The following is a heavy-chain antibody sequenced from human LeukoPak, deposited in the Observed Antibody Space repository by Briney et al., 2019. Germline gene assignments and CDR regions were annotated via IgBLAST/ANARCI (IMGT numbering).Heavy chain of an antibody. CDR3: ARHLVFRDCSGGSCYRFDP. V-gene: IGHV4-59*08. CDR1: GGSISSYY. CDR2: IYYSGST. Sequence: SETLSLTCTVSGGSISSYYWSWIRQPPGKGLEWIGYIYYSGSTNYNPSLKSRVTISVDTSKNQSSLKLSSVTAADTAVYYCARHLVFRDCSGGSCYRFDPWGQGTLVTVSS. D-gene: IGHD2-15*01. J-gene: IGHJ5*02.